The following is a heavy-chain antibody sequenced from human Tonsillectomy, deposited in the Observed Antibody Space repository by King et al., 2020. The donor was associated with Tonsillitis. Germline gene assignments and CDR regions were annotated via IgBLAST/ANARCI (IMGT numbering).Heavy chain of an antibody. CDR3: ARGSSSSWYGSDY. Sequence: QLQESGPGLVKPSQTLSLTCTVSGGSISSGDYYWSWIRQPPGKGLEWIGYIYYSGSTYYNPSLQSRVTISVDTSKKQFSLKLSSVPAADTAVYYCARGSSSSWYGSDYWGQGTLVTVSS. CDR2: IYYSGST. V-gene: IGHV4-30-4*01. D-gene: IGHD6-13*01. CDR1: GGSISSGDYY. J-gene: IGHJ4*02.